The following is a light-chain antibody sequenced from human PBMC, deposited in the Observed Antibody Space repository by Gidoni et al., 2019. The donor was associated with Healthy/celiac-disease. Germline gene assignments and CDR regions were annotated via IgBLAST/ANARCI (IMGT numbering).Light chain of an antibody. J-gene: IGKJ2*01. V-gene: IGKV1-39*01. CDR1: QSISSY. CDR3: QQSYSLT. Sequence: DIQMTQSPSSLSASVGDRVTITCRASQSISSYLNWYQQKPGKAPKLLLYAASSLQSGVPSRFSGSGSGTDFTLTISSLQPEDFATYYCQQSYSLTFGQGTKLEIK. CDR2: AAS.